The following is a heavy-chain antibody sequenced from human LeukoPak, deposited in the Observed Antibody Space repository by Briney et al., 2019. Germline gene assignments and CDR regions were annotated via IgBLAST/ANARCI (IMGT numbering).Heavy chain of an antibody. CDR1: GGSISSYY. V-gene: IGHV4-59*12. J-gene: IGHJ6*03. CDR3: ASRQRIAAAGTFYYYYMDV. CDR2: IFYSGTT. D-gene: IGHD6-13*01. Sequence: SETLSLTCTVSGGSISSYYWSWIRQPPGKGLEWIGFIFYSGTTNYNPSLKSRVTISVDTSKNQFSLKLSSVTAADTAVYYCASRQRIAAAGTFYYYYMDVWGKGTTVTVSS.